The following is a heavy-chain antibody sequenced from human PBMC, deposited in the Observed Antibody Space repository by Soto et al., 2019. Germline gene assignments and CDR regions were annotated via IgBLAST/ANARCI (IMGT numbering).Heavy chain of an antibody. V-gene: IGHV3-30*18. CDR3: AKGGSSSARYFDR. J-gene: IGHJ5*02. Sequence: QVQLVESGGGVVQPGGSLRLSCAASGFIFSGYGMHWVLPAPGKELEWVAVISVEGSKKYYANSVECRFTISSDNSKNTLFLQMNSLRAEDTAVYYCAKGGSSSARYFDRWGQGALVTVSS. D-gene: IGHD6-6*01. CDR1: GFIFSGYG. CDR2: ISVEGSKK.